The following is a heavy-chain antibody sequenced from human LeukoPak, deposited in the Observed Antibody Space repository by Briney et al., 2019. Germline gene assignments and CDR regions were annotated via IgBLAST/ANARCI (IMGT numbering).Heavy chain of an antibody. CDR2: IYHSGST. D-gene: IGHD3-10*01. CDR1: GYSISSGYY. J-gene: IGHJ4*02. CDR3: ARGGDRSFDY. Sequence: PSETLSLTCTVSGYSISSGYYWGWIRQPPGKGLEWIGSIYHSGSTYYTPSLKSRGTISVDTSKNQFSLKLSSVTAADTAVYYCARGGDRSFDYWGQGTLVTVCS. V-gene: IGHV4-38-2*02.